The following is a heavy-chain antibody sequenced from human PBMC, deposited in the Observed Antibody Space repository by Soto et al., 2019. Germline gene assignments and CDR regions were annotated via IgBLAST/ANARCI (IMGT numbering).Heavy chain of an antibody. D-gene: IGHD2-21*01. V-gene: IGHV1-18*01. CDR3: ARDFYPVAYFFDY. Sequence: ASVKVSCKASGGTLNDYAINWVRQAPGQGLEWMGWVSGYNDKTKSAQKFQGRVTMTTDTSTSTAYMELRSLRSDDTAVYYCARDFYPVAYFFDYWGQGTLVTVSS. J-gene: IGHJ4*02. CDR1: GGTLNDYA. CDR2: VSGYNDKT.